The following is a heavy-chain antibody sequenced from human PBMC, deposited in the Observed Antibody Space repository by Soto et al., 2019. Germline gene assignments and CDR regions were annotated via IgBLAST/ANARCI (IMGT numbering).Heavy chain of an antibody. Sequence: QVQLVESGGGVVQPGRSLRLSCAASGFTFSSYGMHWVRQAPGKGLEWVAVISYDGSNKYYADSVKGRFTVSRDNSKNPLYLQMNSLRAEDTAVYYCAKESYSSGWYLGYWGQGTLVTVSS. V-gene: IGHV3-30*18. J-gene: IGHJ4*02. D-gene: IGHD6-19*01. CDR3: AKESYSSGWYLGY. CDR1: GFTFSSYG. CDR2: ISYDGSNK.